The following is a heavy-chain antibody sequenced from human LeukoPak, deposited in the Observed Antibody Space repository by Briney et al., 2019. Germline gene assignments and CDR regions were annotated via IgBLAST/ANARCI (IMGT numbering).Heavy chain of an antibody. CDR3: AASLGDPPFWFDP. CDR2: IVVGSGNT. D-gene: IGHD4-17*01. Sequence: SVKVSCKASGFTFPSSAMQWLRQARGQRLEWIGWIVVGSGNTNYAQKFQERVTITRDMSTSTAYMELSSLRSEDTAVYYCAASLGDPPFWFDPWGQGTLVTVSS. CDR1: GFTFPSSA. V-gene: IGHV1-58*02. J-gene: IGHJ5*02.